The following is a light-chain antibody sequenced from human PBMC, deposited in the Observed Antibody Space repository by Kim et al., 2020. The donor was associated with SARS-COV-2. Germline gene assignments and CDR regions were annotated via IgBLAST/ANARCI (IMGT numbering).Light chain of an antibody. Sequence: DIVLTQTPLSSPVTLGQSVSIFCRSSQSLVDRNGNTDMTWLHQRPGQPPRLLIYEISKRFSGVPEKFSGSGAGTDFTLKISRVEREDVGIYYCMRGNQFPLFGQGTRLEIK. CDR1: QSLVDRNGNTD. CDR3: MRGNQFPL. V-gene: IGKV2-24*01. J-gene: IGKJ5*01. CDR2: EIS.